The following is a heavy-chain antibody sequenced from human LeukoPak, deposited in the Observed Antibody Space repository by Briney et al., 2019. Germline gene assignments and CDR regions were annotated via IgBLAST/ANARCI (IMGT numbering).Heavy chain of an antibody. J-gene: IGHJ4*02. Sequence: QPGGSLRLSCAASGFTFSSYAMSWVRQAPGKGLEWVSAISGSGGSTYYADSVKGRFTISRDNSKNTLYLQMNSLRAEDTAVNYCAKAKRPWQQLYDYWGQGTLVTVSS. CDR2: ISGSGGST. V-gene: IGHV3-23*01. D-gene: IGHD6-13*01. CDR3: AKAKRPWQQLYDY. CDR1: GFTFSSYA.